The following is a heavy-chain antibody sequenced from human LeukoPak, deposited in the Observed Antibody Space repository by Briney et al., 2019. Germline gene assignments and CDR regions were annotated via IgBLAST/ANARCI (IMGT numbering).Heavy chain of an antibody. V-gene: IGHV3-21*01. Sequence: GGSLRLSCAASGFTLSTYSMNWVRQAPGKGLEWVSSISSSGSYIYYADSVKGRFTISRDNAKNSLYLQMNSLRAEDTAAHYCTSYRAEYFQHWGQGTLVTVSS. CDR2: ISSSGSYI. CDR1: GFTLSTYS. J-gene: IGHJ1*01. CDR3: TSYRAEYFQH.